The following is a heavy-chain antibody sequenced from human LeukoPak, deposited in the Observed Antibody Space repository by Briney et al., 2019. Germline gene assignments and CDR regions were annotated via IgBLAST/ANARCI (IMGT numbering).Heavy chain of an antibody. CDR1: GFTFSSYA. CDR3: ARVDYGDYRDAFDI. D-gene: IGHD4-17*01. V-gene: IGHV3-30*04. Sequence: PGRSLRLSCAASGFTFSSYAMHWVRQAPGRGLEWVAVISYDGSNKYYADSVKGRFTISRDNSKNTLYLQMNSLRAEDTAVYYCARVDYGDYRDAFDIWGQGQWSPSLQ. J-gene: IGHJ3*02. CDR2: ISYDGSNK.